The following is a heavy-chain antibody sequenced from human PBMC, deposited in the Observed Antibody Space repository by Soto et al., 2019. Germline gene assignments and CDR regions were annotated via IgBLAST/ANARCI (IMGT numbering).Heavy chain of an antibody. CDR1: GYTFTDYY. V-gene: IGHV1-46*01. J-gene: IGHJ4*02. CDR3: ARPPFPGCINAVCYPFDY. CDR2: INPSGGST. D-gene: IGHD2-8*01. Sequence: QVQLVQSGAEVKKPGASVKVSCKASGYTFTDYYIHWVRQAPGQGLEWMGMINPSGGSTDYAQKFRGRVTMTRETSTGTVYMGLISLRSEDTAVYYCARPPFPGCINAVCYPFDYWGQGTLVTVSS.